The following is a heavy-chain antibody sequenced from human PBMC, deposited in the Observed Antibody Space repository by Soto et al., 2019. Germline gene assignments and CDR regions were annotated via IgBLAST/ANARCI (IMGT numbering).Heavy chain of an antibody. D-gene: IGHD2-2*01. CDR1: GGTFNNYV. Sequence: ASVKVSCKASGGTFNNYVINWVRQAPGQGLEWMAGIIPIFGTPNYAQKFQGRVTITADKSTSTAYMELNSLRSEDTAVYYCAGRCDGTNCLAHFDYWCQGTLVTVSS. J-gene: IGHJ4*02. CDR2: IIPIFGTP. CDR3: AGRCDGTNCLAHFDY. V-gene: IGHV1-69*06.